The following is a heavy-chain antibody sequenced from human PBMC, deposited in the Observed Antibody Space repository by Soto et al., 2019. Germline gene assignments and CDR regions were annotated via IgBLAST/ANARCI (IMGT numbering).Heavy chain of an antibody. CDR1: GYTFTSYG. CDR3: ARELSTQWLRYWTAERINDAFDI. Sequence: ASVKVSCKASGYTFTSYGISWVRQAPGQGLEWMGWISAYNGNTNYAQKLQGRVTMTTDTSTSTAYMELRSLRSDDTAVYYCARELSTQWLRYWTAERINDAFDIWGQGTMVTVSS. J-gene: IGHJ3*02. CDR2: ISAYNGNT. V-gene: IGHV1-18*01. D-gene: IGHD5-12*01.